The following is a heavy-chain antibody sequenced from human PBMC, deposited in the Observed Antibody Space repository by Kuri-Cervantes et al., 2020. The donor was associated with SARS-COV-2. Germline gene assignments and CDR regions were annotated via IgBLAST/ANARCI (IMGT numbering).Heavy chain of an antibody. CDR3: ARGMVRGIIQSYYYAMDV. Sequence: ASVKVSCKASGYTFSGYYIYWVRQAPGQGLEWMGWINPNSGGTNYAQKFQGWVTMTRDTPISTAYMELSRLRSGDTAVYYCARGMVRGIIQSYYYAMDVWGQGTTVTVSS. CDR2: INPNSGGT. J-gene: IGHJ6*02. CDR1: GYTFSGYY. D-gene: IGHD3-10*01. V-gene: IGHV1-2*04.